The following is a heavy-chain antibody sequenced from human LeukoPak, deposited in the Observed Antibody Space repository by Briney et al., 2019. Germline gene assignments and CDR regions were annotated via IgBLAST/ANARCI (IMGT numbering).Heavy chain of an antibody. CDR3: ARGEFGYYGSGSSGRYYYYMDV. V-gene: IGHV1-8*02. D-gene: IGHD3-10*01. CDR2: MNPNSGNT. Sequence: ASVKVSCKASGYTFTSYGISWVRQATGQGLEWMGWMNPNSGNTGYAQKYQGRVTMTRNTSISTAYMELSSLRSEDTAVYYCARGEFGYYGSGSSGRYYYYMDVWGKGTTVTISS. J-gene: IGHJ6*03. CDR1: GYTFTSYG.